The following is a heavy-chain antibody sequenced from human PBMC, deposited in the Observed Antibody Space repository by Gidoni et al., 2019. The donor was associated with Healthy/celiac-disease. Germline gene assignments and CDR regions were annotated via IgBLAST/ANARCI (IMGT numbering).Heavy chain of an antibody. CDR1: GGSFSGYY. V-gene: IGHV4-34*01. D-gene: IGHD3-22*01. Sequence: QVQLQQWGAGLLKPSETLSLTCAVYGGSFSGYYWSWIRQPPGKGLEWIGEINDSESTNYNPSLKSRVTISVDTSKNQFSLQLSSVTAADTAIYYCARGPYYYDTTGLLDYWGQGTLVTVSS. CDR3: ARGPYYYDTTGLLDY. CDR2: INDSEST. J-gene: IGHJ4*02.